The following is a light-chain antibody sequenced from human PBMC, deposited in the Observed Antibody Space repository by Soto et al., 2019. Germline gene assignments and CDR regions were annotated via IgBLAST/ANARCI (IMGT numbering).Light chain of an antibody. Sequence: EIVLTQSPGTLSLSQGERATLSCRASQSVSSSYLAWYQQKPGQAPRLLIYGASTRATGIPARFSGSGSETDFTLTITRLEPEDFAMYYCQQYSSSRTFGQGTKVDIK. CDR1: QSVSSSY. V-gene: IGKV3-20*01. J-gene: IGKJ1*01. CDR2: GAS. CDR3: QQYSSSRT.